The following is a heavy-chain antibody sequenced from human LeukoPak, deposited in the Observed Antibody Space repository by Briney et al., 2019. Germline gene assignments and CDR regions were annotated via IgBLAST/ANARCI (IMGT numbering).Heavy chain of an antibody. V-gene: IGHV1-2*06. CDR3: ARALEIMDAFDI. J-gene: IGHJ3*02. CDR2: INPNSGGT. D-gene: IGHD3-16*01. CDR1: GGTFSSYA. Sequence: ASVKVSCKASGGTFSSYAISWVRQAPGQGLEWMGRINPNSGGTNYAQKFQGRVTMTRDTSISTAYMELSRLRSDDTAVYYCARALEIMDAFDIWGQGTMVTVSS.